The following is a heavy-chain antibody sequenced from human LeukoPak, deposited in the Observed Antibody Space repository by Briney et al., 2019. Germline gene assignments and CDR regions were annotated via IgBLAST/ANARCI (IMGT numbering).Heavy chain of an antibody. CDR2: IYYSGST. V-gene: IGHV4-59*01. J-gene: IGHJ6*03. D-gene: IGHD3-3*01. CDR3: ARGTPLGYDFWSGYSSLYYYMDV. CDR1: GGSISSYY. Sequence: SETLSLTCTVSGGSISSYYWSWIRQPPGKGLEWIGYIYYSGSTNYNPSLKSRVTISVDTSKNQFSLKLSSVTAADTAVYYCARGTPLGYDFWSGYSSLYYYMDVWGKGPRSPSP.